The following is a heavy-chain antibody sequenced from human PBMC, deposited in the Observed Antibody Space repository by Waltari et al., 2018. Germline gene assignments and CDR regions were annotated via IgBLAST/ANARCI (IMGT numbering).Heavy chain of an antibody. CDR1: GFTFSSYE. J-gene: IGHJ3*02. Sequence: EVQLVESGGGLVQPGGSLRLSCAASGFTFSSYEMNWVRQAPGKGLEWVSYISSSGSNIYYADSVKGRFTISRDKAKNSLYLQMNSLRAEDTAVYYCATQEDYYDSSGYYGAFDIWGQGTMVTVSS. V-gene: IGHV3-48*03. CDR2: ISSSGSNI. D-gene: IGHD3-22*01. CDR3: ATQEDYYDSSGYYGAFDI.